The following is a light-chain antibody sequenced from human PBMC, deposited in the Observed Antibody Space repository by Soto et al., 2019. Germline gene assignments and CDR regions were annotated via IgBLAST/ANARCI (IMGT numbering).Light chain of an antibody. V-gene: IGLV2-23*01. CDR3: CSYAGSSTV. Sequence: QSALTQPASVSGSPGQSITISCTGTSSGVGSYNLVSWYQQHPGKAPKLMIYEGSKRPSGVSNRFSGSKSGNTASLTISGLQAEDEADYYCCSYAGSSTVFGGGTKVTVL. J-gene: IGLJ3*02. CDR2: EGS. CDR1: SSGVGSYNL.